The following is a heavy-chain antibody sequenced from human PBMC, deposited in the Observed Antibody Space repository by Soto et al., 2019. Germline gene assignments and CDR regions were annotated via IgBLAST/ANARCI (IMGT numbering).Heavy chain of an antibody. J-gene: IGHJ6*02. CDR1: GYTFSRSG. CDR3: ARMGDVPYYYYGMDV. Sequence: QVQLVQSGAEVKKPGASVKVSCKASGYTFSRSGISWVRQAPGQGLEWMGWINGYNGNTNYTQKMQGRITMTTDTPTSTAYMELRSLRSDDTAVDYCARMGDVPYYYYGMDVWGQGTTVIVSS. CDR2: INGYNGNT. D-gene: IGHD3-16*01. V-gene: IGHV1-18*01.